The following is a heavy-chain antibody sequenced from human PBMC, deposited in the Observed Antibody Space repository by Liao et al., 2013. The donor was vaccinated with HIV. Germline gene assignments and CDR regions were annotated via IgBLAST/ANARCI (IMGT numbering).Heavy chain of an antibody. CDR3: AREKYYDFWSGYYGDYYYYMDV. D-gene: IGHD3-3*01. CDR2: IYYGGST. Sequence: QVRLQQWGAGLLKPSETLSLTCAVYGGSFSGYYWSWIRQSPGKGLEWIGSIYYGGSTYHNPSLKSRVTISIDTSKNHFSLKLSSVTAADTAVYYCAREKYYDFWSGYYGDYYYYMDVWGKGTTVTVSS. V-gene: IGHV4-34*01. CDR1: GGSFSGYY. J-gene: IGHJ6*03.